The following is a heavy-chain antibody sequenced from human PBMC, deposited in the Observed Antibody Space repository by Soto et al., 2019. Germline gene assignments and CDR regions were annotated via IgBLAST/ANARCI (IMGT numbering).Heavy chain of an antibody. CDR3: ARPPGYISDWYYFDL. J-gene: IGHJ4*02. D-gene: IGHD6-19*01. V-gene: IGHV1-2*02. CDR2: ISPKSGGT. Sequence: QVQLVQSGAEVKKPGASVKVSCEASGYTFIDYYMHWVRQAPGQGFEWMGRISPKSGGTNYAQKFQGRVTMTWDTSINTSYKELSSLMSEDTAVYYCARPPGYISDWYYFDLWGQGTLVTVSS. CDR1: GYTFIDYY.